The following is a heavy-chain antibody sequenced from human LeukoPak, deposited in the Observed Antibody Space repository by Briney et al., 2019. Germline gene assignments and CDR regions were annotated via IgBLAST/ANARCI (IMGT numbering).Heavy chain of an antibody. D-gene: IGHD2-2*01. CDR1: GGSISSGDYY. CDR2: IYYSGST. CDR3: ARDTDPHCSSTSCYSY. Sequence: PSETLSLTCTVSGGSISSGDYYWSWIRPPPGKGLEWIGYIYYSGSTYYNPTRKSRVTISVDTSKNHFYLKLSSVTAADTAVYYCARDTDPHCSSTSCYSYWGQGTLVTVSS. V-gene: IGHV4-30-4*08. J-gene: IGHJ4*02.